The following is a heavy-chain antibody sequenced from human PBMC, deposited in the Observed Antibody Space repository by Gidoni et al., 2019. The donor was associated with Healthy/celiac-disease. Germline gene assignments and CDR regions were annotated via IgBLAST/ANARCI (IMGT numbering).Heavy chain of an antibody. J-gene: IGHJ4*02. D-gene: IGHD3-9*01. V-gene: IGHV3-21*01. CDR2: ISSSSSYI. CDR1: GLTFSSYR. Sequence: EVQLVESGGGLVKPGGSLRLSCAASGLTFSSYRRNWVRQAPGKGLEWVSSISSSSSYIDDADSVKGRFTISRDNAKNSLYLQMNGLRAEDTAVDYWARIGGYDIVAGYYTVFDYWGQGTLVTVSS. CDR3: ARIGGYDIVAGYYTVFDY.